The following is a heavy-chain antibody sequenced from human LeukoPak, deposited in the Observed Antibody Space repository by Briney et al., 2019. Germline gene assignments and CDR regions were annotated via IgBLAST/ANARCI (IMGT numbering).Heavy chain of an antibody. CDR3: ARALERYYFDF. Sequence: SQTLSLTCAISGDTVSSNSGAWIWIRQSPSRGLEWLGRTYYMSKWFHEYAVSVKGRIIISPDTANNQFSLHLSSVTADDTGVYYCARALERYYFDFWGQGTLVTVSS. J-gene: IGHJ4*02. CDR1: GDTVSSNSGA. V-gene: IGHV6-1*01. CDR2: TYYMSKWFH. D-gene: IGHD1-1*01.